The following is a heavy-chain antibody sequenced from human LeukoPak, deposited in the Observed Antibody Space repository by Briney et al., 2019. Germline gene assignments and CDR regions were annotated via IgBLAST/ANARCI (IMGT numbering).Heavy chain of an antibody. CDR1: GFTFSSYA. D-gene: IGHD2-2*01. CDR3: AKTDCSTSCYYFDY. Sequence: SGGSLRLSCAASGFTFSSYAMSWVRQAPGKGLEWVSAISGSGGSTYYADSVKGRFTISRDNSKNTLYLQMNSLRAEDTAVYYCAKTDCSTSCYYFDYWGQGTLVTVSS. J-gene: IGHJ4*02. CDR2: ISGSGGST. V-gene: IGHV3-23*01.